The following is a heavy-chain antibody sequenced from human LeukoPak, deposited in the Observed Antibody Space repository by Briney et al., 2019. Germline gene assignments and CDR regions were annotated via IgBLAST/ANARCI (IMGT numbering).Heavy chain of an antibody. Sequence: GESLKISCKGSGYSFTSYWIGWVRQMPGKGLEWMGIIYPGDSDTRYSPSFQGQVTISADKSISTAYLQWSSLKASDTAMYYCARHTRKITIFGVVQTYYYYMDVWGKGTTVTVSS. CDR3: ARHTRKITIFGVVQTYYYYMDV. CDR1: GYSFTSYW. J-gene: IGHJ6*03. V-gene: IGHV5-51*01. CDR2: IYPGDSDT. D-gene: IGHD3-3*01.